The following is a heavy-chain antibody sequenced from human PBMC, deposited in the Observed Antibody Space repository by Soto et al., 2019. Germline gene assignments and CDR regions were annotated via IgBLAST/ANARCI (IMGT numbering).Heavy chain of an antibody. CDR3: ARVGGSNYGVDV. CDR1: GGSISSGAYY. V-gene: IGHV4-31*03. CDR2: IYYSGST. J-gene: IGHJ6*02. Sequence: PSETLSLTCTVSGGSISSGAYYWSWIRQHPGKGLEWIGYIYYSGSTYYNPSLKSRVAISVDTSKNQFSLKLTSVTAADTAVFYCARVGGSNYGVDVWGQGTTVTVSS.